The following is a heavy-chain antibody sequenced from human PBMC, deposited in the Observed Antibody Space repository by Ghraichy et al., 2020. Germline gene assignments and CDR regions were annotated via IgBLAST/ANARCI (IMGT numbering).Heavy chain of an antibody. J-gene: IGHJ4*02. V-gene: IGHV3-23*01. Sequence: GGSLRLSCAASGFTFSSYAMSWVRQAPGKGLEWVSAISGSGGSTYYADSVKGRFTISRDNSKNTLYLQMNSLRAEDTAVYYCAKVSGSGWPPYYVDYWGQGSLVTVTS. D-gene: IGHD6-19*01. CDR3: AKVSGSGWPPYYVDY. CDR2: ISGSGGST. CDR1: GFTFSSYA.